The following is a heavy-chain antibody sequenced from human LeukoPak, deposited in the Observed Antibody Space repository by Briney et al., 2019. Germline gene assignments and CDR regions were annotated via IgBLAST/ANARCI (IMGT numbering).Heavy chain of an antibody. J-gene: IGHJ3*02. V-gene: IGHV3-23*01. D-gene: IGHD3-22*01. CDR3: ARDSSGYLAFDI. Sequence: GGSLRLSCAASGFTFSSYAMSWVRQAPGKGLEWVSAISGSGGSTYYADSVKGRFTISRDNSKNTLYLQMNSLRAEDTAVYYCARDSSGYLAFDIWGQGTMVTVSS. CDR1: GFTFSSYA. CDR2: ISGSGGST.